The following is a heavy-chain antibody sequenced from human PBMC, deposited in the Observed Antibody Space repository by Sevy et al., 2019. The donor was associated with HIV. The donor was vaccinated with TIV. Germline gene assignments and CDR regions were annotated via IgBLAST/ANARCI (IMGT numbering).Heavy chain of an antibody. CDR3: ARGGFYEGWYFDL. CDR2: IYTSGST. J-gene: IGHJ2*01. CDR1: GGSISSYY. V-gene: IGHV4-4*07. D-gene: IGHD3-22*01. Sequence: SETLSLTCTVSGGSISSYYWSWIRQPAGKGLEWIGRIYTSGSTNYNSSLKSRVTMSVDTSKNQFSLKLRSVTAADTAVYYCARGGFYEGWYFDLWGRGTLITVSS.